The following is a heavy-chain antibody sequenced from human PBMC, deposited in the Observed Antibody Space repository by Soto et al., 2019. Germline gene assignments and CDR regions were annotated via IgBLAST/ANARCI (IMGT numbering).Heavy chain of an antibody. D-gene: IGHD5-12*01. CDR3: ARGHLTNIVATIIEDYYYYMDV. Sequence: SQTLSLTCAVYGGSFSGYYWSWIRQPPGKGLEWIGEINHSGSTNYNPSLKSRVTISVDTSKNQFSLKLGSVTAADTDVYYCARGHLTNIVATIIEDYYYYMDVWGKGTTVTVSS. CDR1: GGSFSGYY. V-gene: IGHV4-34*01. CDR2: INHSGST. J-gene: IGHJ6*03.